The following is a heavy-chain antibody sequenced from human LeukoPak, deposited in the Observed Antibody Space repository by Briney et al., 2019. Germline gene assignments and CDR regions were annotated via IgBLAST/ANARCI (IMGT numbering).Heavy chain of an antibody. Sequence: SSETLSLTCTVSGGSISSSSYSWGWIRQPPGKGLEWIGSIYYSGSTYYNSSLKSRVTISVDTSKNQFSLRLSSVTAADTAVYYCARGMKRLQLWLIKTRGAHFDYWGQGTLVTVSS. CDR3: ARGMKRLQLWLIKTRGAHFDY. CDR2: IYYSGST. J-gene: IGHJ4*02. D-gene: IGHD5-18*01. V-gene: IGHV4-39*07. CDR1: GGSISSSSYS.